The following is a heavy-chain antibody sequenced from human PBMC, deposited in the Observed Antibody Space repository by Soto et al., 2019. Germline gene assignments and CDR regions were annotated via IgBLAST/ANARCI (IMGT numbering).Heavy chain of an antibody. CDR3: ARRARPDFYYMDV. D-gene: IGHD6-6*01. CDR2: ISSNGVGT. Sequence: EVQLAESGGGLAQPGGSLRLSCAASGFTLSGYAMDWVRQAPGKGLEYVSGISSNGVGTYYANSMQGRFTISRDNSKNTVHLQMGSLRPEDMAVYYCARRARPDFYYMDVWGKGTTVTVS. CDR1: GFTLSGYA. J-gene: IGHJ6*03. V-gene: IGHV3-64*01.